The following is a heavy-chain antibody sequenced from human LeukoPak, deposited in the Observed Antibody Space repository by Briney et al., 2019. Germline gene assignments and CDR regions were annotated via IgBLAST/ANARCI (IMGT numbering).Heavy chain of an antibody. V-gene: IGHV1-18*01. CDR1: GYTFTSYG. CDR2: ISAYNGYT. Sequence: ASVTVSCKASGYTFTSYGISWVREAPGQGLEWMGWISAYNGYTNYAQKPQGRVTMTTDTSTSTAYMELRSLRSDDTAVYYCARGPYCSGGTCYCQYFDYWGQGTLVSV. J-gene: IGHJ4*02. CDR3: ARGPYCSGGTCYCQYFDY. D-gene: IGHD2-15*01.